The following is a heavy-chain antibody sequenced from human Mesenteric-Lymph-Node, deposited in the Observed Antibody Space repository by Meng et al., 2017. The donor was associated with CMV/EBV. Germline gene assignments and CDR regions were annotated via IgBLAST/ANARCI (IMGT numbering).Heavy chain of an antibody. CDR1: FSSDV. J-gene: IGHJ5*02. Sequence: FSSDVKKWDREEPGEGRGWVTVISYDGSNKYYADSVKGRFTISRDNSKSTLYLQMNSLRAEDTAVYYCARDIKVISIAARLGWFDPWGQGTLVTVSS. CDR2: ISYDGSNK. D-gene: IGHD6-6*01. CDR3: ARDIKVISIAARLGWFDP. V-gene: IGHV3-30-3*01.